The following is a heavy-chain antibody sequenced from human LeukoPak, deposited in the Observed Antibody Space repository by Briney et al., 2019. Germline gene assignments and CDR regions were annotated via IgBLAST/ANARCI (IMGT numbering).Heavy chain of an antibody. Sequence: SETLSLTCTVSGGSISSYYWSWIRQPPGKGLEWIGYIYYSGSTNYNPSLKSRVTISVDTSKNQFSLKLSSVTAADTAVYYCGKVSGYPPHVVFDIGGKG. V-gene: IGHV4-59*01. CDR2: IYYSGST. CDR3: GKVSGYPPHVVFDI. CDR1: GGSISSYY. D-gene: IGHD5-18*01. J-gene: IGHJ3*02.